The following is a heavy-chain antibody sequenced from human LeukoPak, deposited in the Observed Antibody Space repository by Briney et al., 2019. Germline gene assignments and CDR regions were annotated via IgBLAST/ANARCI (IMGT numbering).Heavy chain of an antibody. D-gene: IGHD3-22*01. CDR2: IFYSGST. J-gene: IGHJ3*02. Sequence: SETLSLTCTVSGGSISSSYWSWIRQPPGKGLEWIGHIFYSGSTNYNPSLKSRVTISVDTSKNQFSLKVSSVTAADTAVYYCARNFYDRDAFDIWGQGTMVTVSS. CDR3: ARNFYDRDAFDI. CDR1: GGSISSSY. V-gene: IGHV4-59*08.